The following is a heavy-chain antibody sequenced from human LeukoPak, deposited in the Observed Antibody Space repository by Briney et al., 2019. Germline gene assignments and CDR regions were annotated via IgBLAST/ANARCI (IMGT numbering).Heavy chain of an antibody. CDR1: GFTFSSYS. Sequence: GSLRLSCAASGFTFSSYSMNWVRQAPGKGLEWVSSISSSSSHIYYADSVKGRFTISRDNAKNSLYLQMNSLRAEDTAVYYCAVRRGIYYWGQGTLVTVSS. J-gene: IGHJ4*02. V-gene: IGHV3-21*01. CDR3: AVRRGIYY. CDR2: ISSSSSHI.